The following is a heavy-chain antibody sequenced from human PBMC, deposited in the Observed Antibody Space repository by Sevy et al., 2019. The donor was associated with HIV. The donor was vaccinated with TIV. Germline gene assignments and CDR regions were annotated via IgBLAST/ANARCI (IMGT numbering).Heavy chain of an antibody. CDR3: AKGGQITMIVVVIDFDY. J-gene: IGHJ4*02. CDR1: GFTFSSYA. CDR2: ISGSGGST. D-gene: IGHD3-22*01. Sequence: GGSLRLSCAASGFTFSSYAMSWVRQAPGKGLEWVSAISGSGGSTYYADSVKGRFTISRDNSKNTLYLQMNSLGAEDTAVYYCAKGGQITMIVVVIDFDYWGQGTLVTVSS. V-gene: IGHV3-23*01.